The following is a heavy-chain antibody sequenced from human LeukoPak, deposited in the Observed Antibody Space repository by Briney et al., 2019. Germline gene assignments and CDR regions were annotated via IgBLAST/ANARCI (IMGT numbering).Heavy chain of an antibody. V-gene: IGHV1-18*01. D-gene: IGHD3-10*01. CDR2: ISAYNGNT. Sequence: GASVKVSCKASGYTFTSYGISWVRQAPGQGLEWMGGISAYNGNTNYAQKLQGRVTMTTDTSTSTAYMEPRSLRSADTAVYYCARLWFGDYYFDYWGQGTLVTVSS. CDR3: ARLWFGDYYFDY. J-gene: IGHJ4*02. CDR1: GYTFTSYG.